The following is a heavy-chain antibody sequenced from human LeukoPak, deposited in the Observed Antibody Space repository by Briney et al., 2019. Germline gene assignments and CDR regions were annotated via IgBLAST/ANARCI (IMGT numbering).Heavy chain of an antibody. V-gene: IGHV3-23*01. CDR1: GFTFSSYA. Sequence: GGSLRLSCAASGFTFSSYAMSCVRQAPGKGLEWVSAISGSGGSTYYADSVKGRFTISRDNSKNTLYLQMNSLRAEDTAVYYFAKGSLRFLEWLLYLVGFDYWGQGTLVTVSS. J-gene: IGHJ4*02. CDR2: ISGSGGST. D-gene: IGHD3-3*01. CDR3: AKGSLRFLEWLLYLVGFDY.